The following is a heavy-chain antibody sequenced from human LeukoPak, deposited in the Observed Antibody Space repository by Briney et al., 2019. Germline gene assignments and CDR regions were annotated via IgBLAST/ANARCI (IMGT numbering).Heavy chain of an antibody. D-gene: IGHD7-27*01. CDR2: IYYSGST. CDR1: GGSISSYY. J-gene: IGHJ6*04. Sequence: SETLSLTCTVSGGSISSYYWSWIRQPPGKGLEXIGYIYYSGSTNYNPSLKSRVTISVDTSKNQFSLKLSSVTAADTAVYYCARLTANWGSRYYYYGMDVWGKGTTVTVSS. V-gene: IGHV4-59*01. CDR3: ARLTANWGSRYYYYGMDV.